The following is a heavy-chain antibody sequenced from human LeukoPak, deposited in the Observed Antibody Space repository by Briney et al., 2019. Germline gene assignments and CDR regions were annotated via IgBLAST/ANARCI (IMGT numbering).Heavy chain of an antibody. CDR3: AKDPRESGSYLYFDY. CDR2: ISGSGGST. J-gene: IGHJ4*02. V-gene: IGHV3-23*01. Sequence: PGGSLRLSCAASGFTFSSYAMSWVRQAPGKGLEWVSAISGSGGSTYYADSVKGRFTISRDNSKNTLYLQMNSLRAEDTAVYYCAKDPRESGSYLYFDYWGQGTLVTVSS. CDR1: GFTFSSYA. D-gene: IGHD1-26*01.